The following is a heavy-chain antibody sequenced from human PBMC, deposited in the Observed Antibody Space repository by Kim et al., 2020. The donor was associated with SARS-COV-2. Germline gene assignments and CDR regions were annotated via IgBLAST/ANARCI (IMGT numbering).Heavy chain of an antibody. CDR1: GFTFSSYG. CDR3: AKDRTVYGRGYYYYYGMDV. V-gene: IGHV3-33*06. CDR2: IWYDGSNK. D-gene: IGHD4-17*01. Sequence: GGFLRLSCAASGFTFSSYGMHWVRQAPGKGLEWVAVIWYDGSNKYYADSVKGRFTISRDNSKNTLYLQMNSLRAEDTAVYYCAKDRTVYGRGYYYYYGMDVWGQGTTVTVSS. J-gene: IGHJ6*02.